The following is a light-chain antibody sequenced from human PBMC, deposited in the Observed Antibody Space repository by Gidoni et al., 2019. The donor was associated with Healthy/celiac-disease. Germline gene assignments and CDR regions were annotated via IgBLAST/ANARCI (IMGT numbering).Light chain of an antibody. CDR1: SSDVGGYNY. CDR2: DVS. Sequence: QSSLTHPPSVSGSPGQSITISCTGTSSDVGGYNYVSWYQQHPGKAPKLMIYDVSNRPSGVSNRFSGSKSGNTASLTISGLQAEDEADYYCSSYTSSSTPCVFGTGTKVTVL. V-gene: IGLV2-14*01. CDR3: SSYTSSSTPCV. J-gene: IGLJ1*01.